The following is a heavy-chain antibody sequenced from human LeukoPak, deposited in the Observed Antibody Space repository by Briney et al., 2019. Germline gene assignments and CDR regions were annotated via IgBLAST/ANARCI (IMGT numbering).Heavy chain of an antibody. V-gene: IGHV3-66*01. D-gene: IGHD4-23*01. Sequence: QPGGSLRLSCVASGFTVSSSDMSWVRQAPGKGLEWVSVIYSGGTTSYADSVKGRFTISRDNSKNTLSLQMNSLRAEDTAVYYCARDRRGYGGNFDCWGQGTLVTVSS. CDR2: IYSGGTT. CDR1: GFTVSSSD. CDR3: ARDRRGYGGNFDC. J-gene: IGHJ4*02.